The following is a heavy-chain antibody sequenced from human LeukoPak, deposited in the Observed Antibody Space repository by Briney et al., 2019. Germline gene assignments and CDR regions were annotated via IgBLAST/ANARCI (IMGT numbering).Heavy chain of an antibody. J-gene: IGHJ4*02. CDR2: INHSGST. CDR1: GGSFSGYY. CDR3: ARRVILWFGELYDY. Sequence: SSETLSLTCAVYGGSFSGYYWSWIRQPPGKGLEWIGEINHSGSTNYNPSLKSRVTISVDTSKNQFSLKLSSVTAADTAVYYCARRVILWFGELYDYWGQGTLVTVSS. D-gene: IGHD3-10*01. V-gene: IGHV4-34*01.